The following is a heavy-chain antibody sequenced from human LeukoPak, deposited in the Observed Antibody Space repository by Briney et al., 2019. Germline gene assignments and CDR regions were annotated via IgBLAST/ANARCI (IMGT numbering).Heavy chain of an antibody. Sequence: ASETLSLTRAVYGGSFSGYYWSWIPQPPGKGLGWVGSINLRGSTNYIPSIKSRVTIPVDTSKNQFSLKLSSVTAADTAVYYCARGGSPVEVVVVVAATRPFDYWGQGTLVTVSS. CDR3: ARGGSPVEVVVVVAATRPFDY. J-gene: IGHJ4*02. V-gene: IGHV4-34*01. CDR2: INLRGST. CDR1: GGSFSGYY. D-gene: IGHD2-15*01.